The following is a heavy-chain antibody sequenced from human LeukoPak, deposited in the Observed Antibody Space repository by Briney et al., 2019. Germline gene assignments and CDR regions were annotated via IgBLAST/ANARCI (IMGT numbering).Heavy chain of an antibody. D-gene: IGHD6-13*01. CDR2: IYYSGTT. J-gene: IGHJ4*02. CDR3: ARNPLGAAAGRED. CDR1: GGSISSYY. Sequence: SETLSLTCTVSGGSISSYYWSWIRQPPGKGLEWIGYIYYSGTTYYNPSLKSRLTISVDTSKNQFSLKLSSVTAADTAVYYCARNPLGAAAGREDWGQGTLVTVSS. V-gene: IGHV4-59*12.